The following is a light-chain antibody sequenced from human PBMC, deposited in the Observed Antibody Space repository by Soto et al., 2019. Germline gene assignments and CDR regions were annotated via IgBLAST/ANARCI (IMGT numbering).Light chain of an antibody. Sequence: QSELTQPASVSGSPGQWITISCTGTSSDFGADNDVHWYQQHPGTAPKLLVYVVNNRPSGVPDRFSGSKSGTSASLAITGLQAEDEADYYCRSYESSRSVGVFGGGTKLTVL. CDR2: VVN. CDR3: RSYESSRSVGV. J-gene: IGLJ3*02. CDR1: SSDFGADND. V-gene: IGLV1-40*01.